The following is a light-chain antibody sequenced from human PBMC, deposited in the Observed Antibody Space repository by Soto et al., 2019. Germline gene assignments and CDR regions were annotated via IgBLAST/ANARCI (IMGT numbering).Light chain of an antibody. Sequence: EIVLTQSPATLSLSPGERATLSCRASQSVFTYLAWYQQRPGQAPRLLVYDASNRATGIPARFSGSGSGTDFTLTINSLEPEDFAVYYCQQRTNWPRTFGQGTILEIK. V-gene: IGKV3-11*01. CDR3: QQRTNWPRT. J-gene: IGKJ2*01. CDR2: DAS. CDR1: QSVFTY.